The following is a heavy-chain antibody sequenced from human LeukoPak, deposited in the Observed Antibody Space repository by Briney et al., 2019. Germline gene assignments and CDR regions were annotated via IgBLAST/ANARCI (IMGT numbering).Heavy chain of an antibody. CDR1: GYTFTGYY. CDR2: INPNSGGT. D-gene: IGHD6-6*01. CDR3: AREGFRRYSSSFIGY. Sequence: GGSVKVSCKASGYTFTGYYMHWVRQAPGQGLEWMGWINPNSGGTNYAQKFQGRVTMTRDTSISTAYMELSRLRSDDTAVYYCAREGFRRYSSSFIGYWGQGTLVTVSS. J-gene: IGHJ4*02. V-gene: IGHV1-2*02.